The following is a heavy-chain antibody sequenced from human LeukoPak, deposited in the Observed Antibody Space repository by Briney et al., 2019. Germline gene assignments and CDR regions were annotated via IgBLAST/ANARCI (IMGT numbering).Heavy chain of an antibody. CDR2: IYTSGST. V-gene: IGHV4-4*09. D-gene: IGHD5-12*01. J-gene: IGHJ6*03. CDR3: ARNTGYDPTTYYYYYYMDV. CDR1: GGSISSYY. Sequence: SETLSLTCTVSGGSISSYYWSWIRQPPGKGLEWIGYIYTSGSTNYNPSLKSRVTISVDTSKNQFSLKLSSVTAADTAVYYCARNTGYDPTTYYYYYYMDVWGKGTTVTVSS.